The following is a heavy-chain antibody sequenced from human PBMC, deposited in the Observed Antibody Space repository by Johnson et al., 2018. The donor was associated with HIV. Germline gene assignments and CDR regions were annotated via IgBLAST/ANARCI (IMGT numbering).Heavy chain of an antibody. D-gene: IGHD5-18*01. CDR1: GFTFSSYA. CDR3: AKGGYSYGNAFDI. Sequence: VYLVESGGGLVQPGGSLRLSCAASGFTFSSYAMSWVRQAPGKGLEWVSAISGSGGSTYYADSVKGRFTISRDNSKNTLYLQLNSLRAEDTAVYYCAKGGYSYGNAFDIWGQGTMVTVSS. V-gene: IGHV3-23*04. J-gene: IGHJ3*02. CDR2: ISGSGGST.